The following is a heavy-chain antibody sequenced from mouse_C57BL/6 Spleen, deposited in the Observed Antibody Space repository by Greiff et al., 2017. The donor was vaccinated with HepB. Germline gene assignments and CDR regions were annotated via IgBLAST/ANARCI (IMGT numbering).Heavy chain of an antibody. V-gene: IGHV1-50*01. Sequence: QVQLQQSGAELVKPGASVKLSCKASGYTFTSYWMQWVKQRPGQGLEWIGEIDPSDSYTNYNQKFKGKATLTVDTSSSTAYMQLSSLTSEDSAVYYCAYYYDYDGGSAMDYWGQGTSVTVSS. D-gene: IGHD2-4*01. CDR1: GYTFTSYW. J-gene: IGHJ4*01. CDR3: AYYYDYDGGSAMDY. CDR2: IDPSDSYT.